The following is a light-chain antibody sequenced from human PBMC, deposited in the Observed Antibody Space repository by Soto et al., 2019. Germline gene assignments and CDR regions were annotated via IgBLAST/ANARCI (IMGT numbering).Light chain of an antibody. CDR3: QQFSSYPLT. CDR1: QTVRNNY. Sequence: ECVLMQSPGILSLSPGERATLSCRASQTVRNNYLAWYQQKPGQAPRLLIYDASSRATGIPDRFSGGGSGTDFTLNLSRLEPEDFAVYYCQQFSSYPLTVGGGTKVEI. V-gene: IGKV3-20*01. CDR2: DAS. J-gene: IGKJ4*01.